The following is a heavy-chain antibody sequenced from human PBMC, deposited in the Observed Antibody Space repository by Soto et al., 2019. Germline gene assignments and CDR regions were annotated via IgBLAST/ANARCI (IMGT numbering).Heavy chain of an antibody. CDR1: GYTFTSYD. D-gene: IGHD5-18*01. CDR2: MNPNSGNT. J-gene: IGHJ6*02. CDR3: ARLGYSYGHEYYYGMDV. V-gene: IGHV1-8*01. Sequence: QVQLVQSGAEVKKPGASVKVSCKASGYTFTSYDINWVRQATGQGLEWMGWMNPNSGNTGYAQKFQGRVTMTRNTSRSTADMELSSLRSEDTAVYYCARLGYSYGHEYYYGMDVWGQGTTVTVSS.